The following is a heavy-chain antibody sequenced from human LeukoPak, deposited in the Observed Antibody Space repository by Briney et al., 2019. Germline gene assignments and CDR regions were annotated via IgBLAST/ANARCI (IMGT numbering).Heavy chain of an antibody. CDR2: IYYSGST. CDR3: ARAGPSSSWHQFDY. D-gene: IGHD6-13*01. CDR1: GGSISSYY. V-gene: IGHV4-59*01. Sequence: SETLSLTCTVSGGSISSYYWSWIRQPPGKGLEWIGYIYYSGSTNYNPSLKSRVTISVDTSKNQFSLKLSSVTAADTAVYYCARAGPSSSWHQFDYWGQGTLVTVSS. J-gene: IGHJ4*02.